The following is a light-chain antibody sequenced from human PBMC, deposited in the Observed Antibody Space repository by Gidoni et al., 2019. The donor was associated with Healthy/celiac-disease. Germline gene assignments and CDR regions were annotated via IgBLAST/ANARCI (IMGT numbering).Light chain of an antibody. V-gene: IGLV3-1*01. Sequence: YELTQPPSVSVSPGQTASITCSGDKLGNKYACWYQQKPGQSPVLVIYQDNKRPSGIPERFSGSHSGNTATLTISGTQAMDEADYYCQAWDSSHVVFGGGTKLTVL. J-gene: IGLJ2*01. CDR2: QDN. CDR1: KLGNKY. CDR3: QAWDSSHVV.